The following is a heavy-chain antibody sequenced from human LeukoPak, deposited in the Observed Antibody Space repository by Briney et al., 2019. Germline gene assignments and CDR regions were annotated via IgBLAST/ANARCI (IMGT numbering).Heavy chain of an antibody. Sequence: SETLSLTCTVSGGSISSYYWSWIRQPPGKGLEWIGYIYYSGSTNYNPSLKSRVPISVDTSKNQFSLKLSSVTAADTAVYYCARAVRYTIFGVVKDWFDPWGQGTLVTVSS. CDR1: GGSISSYY. D-gene: IGHD3-3*01. CDR2: IYYSGST. CDR3: ARAVRYTIFGVVKDWFDP. V-gene: IGHV4-59*01. J-gene: IGHJ5*02.